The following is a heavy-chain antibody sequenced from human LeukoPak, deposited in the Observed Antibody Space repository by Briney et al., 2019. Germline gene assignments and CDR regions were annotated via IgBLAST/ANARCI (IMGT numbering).Heavy chain of an antibody. CDR1: GYSFTSYW. J-gene: IGHJ4*02. CDR2: IYPGDSDT. V-gene: IGHV5-51*07. D-gene: IGHD3-10*01. CDR3: ARSDYYGSGSYYLFDY. Sequence: GESLKISCKGSGYSFTSYWIGWVHQVPGKGLELMGIIYPGDSDTRYSPSFQGQVTISADKSITTAYLQWSSLKASDTAMYYCARSDYYGSGSYYLFDYWGQGTLVTVSS.